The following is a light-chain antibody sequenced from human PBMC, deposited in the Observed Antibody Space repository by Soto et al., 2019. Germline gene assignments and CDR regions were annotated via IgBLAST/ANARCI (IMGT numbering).Light chain of an antibody. CDR1: QSVSSY. Sequence: EIVLTQSPATLSLSPGERATLSCRASQSVSSYLAWYQQKPGQAPRLLIYDASNRATGIPARFSGSGTGTDFTLTISSLEPENFAVYYCQQRSNWPPKLTFGGGTKVEIK. CDR2: DAS. CDR3: QQRSNWPPKLT. J-gene: IGKJ4*01. V-gene: IGKV3-11*01.